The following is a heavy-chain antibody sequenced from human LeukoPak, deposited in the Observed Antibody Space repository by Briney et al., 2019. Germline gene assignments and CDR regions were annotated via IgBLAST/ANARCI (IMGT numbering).Heavy chain of an antibody. D-gene: IGHD3-10*01. V-gene: IGHV4-59*01. CDR2: MYYSGNS. CDR3: ARVPNALGSNYPYY. CDR1: GVSISSYY. J-gene: IGHJ4*02. Sequence: PSETLSLTCTVSGVSISSYYWSWIRQPPGKGLEWIGYMYYSGNSKYNPSLKSRVTISADTSKNEFSLKLSSVTAADTAVYYCARVPNALGSNYPYYWGQGSLVTVSS.